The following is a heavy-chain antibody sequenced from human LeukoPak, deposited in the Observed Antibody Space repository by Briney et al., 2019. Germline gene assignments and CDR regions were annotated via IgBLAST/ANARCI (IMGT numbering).Heavy chain of an antibody. CDR3: ANTAVAGRIGWFDP. V-gene: IGHV4-59*01. CDR2: IYYSGST. D-gene: IGHD6-19*01. Sequence: SETLSLTCTVSGGSISSYYWSRIRQPPGKGLEWIGYIYYSGSTNYNPSLKSRVTISVDTSKNQLSLKLSSVTAADTAVYYCANTAVAGRIGWFDPWGQGTLVTVSS. CDR1: GGSISSYY. J-gene: IGHJ5*02.